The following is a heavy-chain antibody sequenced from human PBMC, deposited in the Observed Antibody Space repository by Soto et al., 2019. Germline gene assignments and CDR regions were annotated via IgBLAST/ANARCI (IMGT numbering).Heavy chain of an antibody. CDR2: INAGNGNT. V-gene: IGHV1-3*01. Sequence: ASVKVSCKASGYTFTSYAMRWVRQAPGQRLEWMGWINAGNGNTKYSQKFQGRVTITRDTSASTAYMELSSLRSEDTAVYYCARDFSYCSSTSCFPELWFDPRGQGTLVTVSS. CDR1: GYTFTSYA. J-gene: IGHJ5*02. D-gene: IGHD2-2*01. CDR3: ARDFSYCSSTSCFPELWFDP.